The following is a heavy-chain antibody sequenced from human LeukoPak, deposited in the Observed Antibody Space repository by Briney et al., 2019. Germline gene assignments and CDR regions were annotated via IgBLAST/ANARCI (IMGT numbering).Heavy chain of an antibody. Sequence: PGGSLSLSCAASGFTFSSYAMSWVRQAPGKGLEWVSSIDSSGGSTFYPDSVRGRFTISRDNSKNTLYLQMNSLRAEDTAVYYCAKYYDNSGPSYDYWGQGTLDTVSS. CDR1: GFTFSSYA. CDR3: AKYYDNSGPSYDY. V-gene: IGHV3-23*01. J-gene: IGHJ4*02. D-gene: IGHD3-22*01. CDR2: IDSSGGST.